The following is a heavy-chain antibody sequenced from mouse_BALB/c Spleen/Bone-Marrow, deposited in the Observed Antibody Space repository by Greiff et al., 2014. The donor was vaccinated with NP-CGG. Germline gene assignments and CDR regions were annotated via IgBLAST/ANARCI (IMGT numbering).Heavy chain of an antibody. CDR3: ARQDYYGSSPHWYFDV. J-gene: IGHJ1*01. V-gene: IGHV5-9-3*01. D-gene: IGHD1-1*01. Sequence: EVHLVESGGGLVKPGGSLKLSCAASGFTFSSYAMSWVRQTPEKRLEWVATISSGGSYTYYADSVKGRFTISRDTAKNTLYLQMNRLRSEDAAMYYCARQDYYGSSPHWYFDVWGAGTTVTVSS. CDR2: ISSGGSYT. CDR1: GFTFSSYA.